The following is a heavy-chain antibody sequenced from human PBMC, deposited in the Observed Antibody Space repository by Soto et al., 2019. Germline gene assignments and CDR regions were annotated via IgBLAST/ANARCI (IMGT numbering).Heavy chain of an antibody. CDR3: AAGGIVGGTFSFDY. J-gene: IGHJ4*02. V-gene: IGHV1-58*01. Sequence: SVKVSCKASGFTFTSSAVQWVRQARGQRLEWIGWIVVGSGNTKYAQKFQGRVTITRDMSTGTAYMELSSLRSEDTAVYYCAAGGIVGGTFSFDYWGQGTLVTVSS. CDR1: GFTFTSSA. D-gene: IGHD1-26*01. CDR2: IVVGSGNT.